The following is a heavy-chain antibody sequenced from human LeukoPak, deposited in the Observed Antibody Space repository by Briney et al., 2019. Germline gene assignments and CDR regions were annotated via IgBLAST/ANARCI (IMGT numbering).Heavy chain of an antibody. CDR1: GFTFSDHY. Sequence: PGGSLRLSCAASGFTFSDHYMDWVRQAPGKGLEWVGRTRNKANSYTTEYAASVKGRFTISRDDSKNSLYLQMNSLKTEDTAVYYCARPVWNGYFDYWGQGTLVTVSS. J-gene: IGHJ4*02. D-gene: IGHD1-1*01. CDR2: TRNKANSYTT. V-gene: IGHV3-72*01. CDR3: ARPVWNGYFDY.